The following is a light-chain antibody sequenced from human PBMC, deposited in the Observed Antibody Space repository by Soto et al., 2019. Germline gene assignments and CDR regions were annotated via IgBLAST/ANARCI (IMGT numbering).Light chain of an antibody. CDR1: QSVSSSY. CDR2: GAS. J-gene: IGKJ4*01. V-gene: IGKV3-20*01. Sequence: EIVLTQSPGTLSLSPGERATLSCRASQSVSSSYLAWYQQKPGQAPRLLIYGASSRATGIPDRFSGSGSGPDFTPTISRLEPEDFAVYYCQQYGSSPLTSGGGTKVEIK. CDR3: QQYGSSPLT.